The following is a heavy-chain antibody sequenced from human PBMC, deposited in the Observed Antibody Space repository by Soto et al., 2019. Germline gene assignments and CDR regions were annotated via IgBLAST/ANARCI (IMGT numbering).Heavy chain of an antibody. J-gene: IGHJ5*02. V-gene: IGHV2-5*02. Sequence: QITLKESGPTLVKPTQTLTLTCTFSGFSLSTSGVGVGWIRQPPGKALEWLALIYWDDDKRYSPSLKNRLTIXXDXSXXQVVLTMTNMDPVDTATYYCAHSRIVGASSTWFDPWAQGTLVTVSS. CDR2: IYWDDDK. CDR1: GFSLSTSGVG. D-gene: IGHD1-26*01. CDR3: AHSRIVGASSTWFDP.